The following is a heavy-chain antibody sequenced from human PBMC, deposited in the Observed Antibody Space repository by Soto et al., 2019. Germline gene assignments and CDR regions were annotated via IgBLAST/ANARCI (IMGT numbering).Heavy chain of an antibody. CDR2: IYYSGST. CDR1: GGSISSGVYY. D-gene: IGHD3-10*01. J-gene: IGHJ5*02. CDR3: TRVGRWFGETSPHADSNKYKWFDP. V-gene: IGHV4-31*03. Sequence: SATRSLTCTVSGGSISSGVYYWSWIREHPGKGLDWIGYIYYSGSTYYNPSLKSRVTISVDTSKNQFSLKLSSVTAADTAVYYCTRVGRWFGETSPHADSNKYKWFDPWGQGTLVTVS.